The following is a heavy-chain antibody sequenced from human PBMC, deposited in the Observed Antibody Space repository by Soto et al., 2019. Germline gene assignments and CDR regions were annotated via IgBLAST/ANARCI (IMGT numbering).Heavy chain of an antibody. J-gene: IGHJ4*02. V-gene: IGHV2-5*02. D-gene: IGHD3-3*01. CDR3: AHTWDPRISITIFGVVNTTFIC. Sequence: QITLKESGPTLVKPTQTLTLTCTFSGFSLSTSGVGVGWIRQPPGKALEWLALIYWDDDKRYSPSLKSRLTITKDTSKNQVVLTSTNMDPVDTATYYCAHTWDPRISITIFGVVNTTFICGGQGTLVNVSS. CDR2: IYWDDDK. CDR1: GFSLSTSGVG.